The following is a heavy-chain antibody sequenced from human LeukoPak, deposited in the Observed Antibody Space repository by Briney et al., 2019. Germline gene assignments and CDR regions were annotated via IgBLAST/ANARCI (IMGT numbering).Heavy chain of an antibody. CDR3: ARGRDSSSSYPGY. V-gene: IGHV3-48*01. J-gene: IGHJ4*02. CDR1: GFTFSSYS. Sequence: GGSLILSCAVSGFTFSSYSMTWVRQAPGKGLEWVSYISSTSSTVYYADSVKGRFTISRDNVKNSLYLQMNSLRAEDTAVYYCARGRDSSSSYPGYWGQGTLVTVSS. CDR2: ISSTSSTV. D-gene: IGHD6-6*01.